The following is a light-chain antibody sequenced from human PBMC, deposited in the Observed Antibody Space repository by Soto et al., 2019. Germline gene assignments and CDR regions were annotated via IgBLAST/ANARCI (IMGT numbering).Light chain of an antibody. CDR2: RAS. CDR1: QSISTY. Sequence: DIQMTQSPSTLSVSIGDRVIITCRASQSISTYLNWYQYKPGKAPRLLIFRASTLQSGVPSRFSGGGSGTDFTLTISRLQPDDFATYFCQQTFSPYVAFGGGTRVEI. J-gene: IGKJ4*01. V-gene: IGKV1-39*01. CDR3: QQTFSPYVA.